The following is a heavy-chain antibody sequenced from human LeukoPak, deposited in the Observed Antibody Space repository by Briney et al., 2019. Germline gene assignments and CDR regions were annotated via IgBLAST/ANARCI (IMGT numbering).Heavy chain of an antibody. D-gene: IGHD2-2*01. CDR1: GGSFRGYY. CDR3: ARGRKCSSTSCLHPSIAASDI. Sequence: SETLSLTCAVYGGSFRGYYWSWIRQPPGKGLEWIGEINHSGSTNYNPSLKSRVTISVDTSKNQFSLKLSSVTAADTAVYYCARGRKCSSTSCLHPSIAASDIWGQGTMVTVSS. V-gene: IGHV4-34*01. J-gene: IGHJ3*02. CDR2: INHSGST.